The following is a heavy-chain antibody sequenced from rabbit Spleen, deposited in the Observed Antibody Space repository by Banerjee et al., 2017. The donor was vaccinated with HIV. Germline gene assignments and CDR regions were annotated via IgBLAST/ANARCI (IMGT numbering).Heavy chain of an antibody. CDR3: ARGSAAMTMVITGYYLSL. V-gene: IGHV1S40*01. Sequence: QSLEESGGDLVKPGASLTLTCTASGFSFSSSYWISWVRQAPGKGLEWIGCIETDSSGSTYYASWAKGRFTISKTSSTTVTLQMTSLTAADTATYFCARGSAAMTMVITGYYLSLWGPGTLVTVS. CDR2: IETDSSGST. CDR1: GFSFSSSYW. J-gene: IGHJ4*01. D-gene: IGHD2-1*01.